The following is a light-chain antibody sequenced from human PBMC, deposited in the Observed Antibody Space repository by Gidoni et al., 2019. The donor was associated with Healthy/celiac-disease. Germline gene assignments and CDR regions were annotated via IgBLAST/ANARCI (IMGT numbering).Light chain of an antibody. V-gene: IGKV3-11*01. J-gene: IGKJ5*01. Sequence: IVLTHSPATLSLSPGEMPTLSCGASQSVSSYLAWCQQKPGQAPSHLIFDASNRATARPARFSGSGSATEFTLTISSREQEDFAVYYCQQRSNWPSITFGQGTRLEIK. CDR1: QSVSSY. CDR3: QQRSNWPSIT. CDR2: DAS.